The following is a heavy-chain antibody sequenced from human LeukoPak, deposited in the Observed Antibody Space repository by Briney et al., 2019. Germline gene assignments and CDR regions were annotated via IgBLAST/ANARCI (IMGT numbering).Heavy chain of an antibody. Sequence: PSETLSLTCTVSGGSISSSTYYWGWIRQPLGKGLEWIGSFYYSGSTYYNPTLKSRVTISVDTSKNQFSLKLSSVTAADTAVYYCASRGYSYGSPFDPWGQGNLVTVSS. CDR2: FYYSGST. V-gene: IGHV4-39*01. J-gene: IGHJ5*02. CDR1: GGSISSSTYY. CDR3: ASRGYSYGSPFDP. D-gene: IGHD5-18*01.